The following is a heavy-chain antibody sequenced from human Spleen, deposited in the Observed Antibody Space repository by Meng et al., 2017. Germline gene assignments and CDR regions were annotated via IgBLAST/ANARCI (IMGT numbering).Heavy chain of an antibody. J-gene: IGHJ4*02. Sequence: GSLKISCKGSGYSFTSYWIGWVRQMPGKGLEWMGIIYPGDSDTRYSPSFQGQVTISADKSVSTAYLQWSSLKASDTAMYYCARPVDGSGSYYPSYFDYWGQGTLVTVSS. CDR2: IYPGDSDT. CDR3: ARPVDGSGSYYPSYFDY. CDR1: GYSFTSYW. V-gene: IGHV5-51*01. D-gene: IGHD3-10*01.